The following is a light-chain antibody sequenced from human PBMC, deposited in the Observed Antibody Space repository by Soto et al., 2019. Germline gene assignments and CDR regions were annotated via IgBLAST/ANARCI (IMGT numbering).Light chain of an antibody. CDR1: SSNIGTGSD. J-gene: IGLJ1*01. V-gene: IGLV1-40*01. Sequence: QSVLTQPPSVSGAPGQRVTISCTGSSSNIGTGSDVHWYQHLPGTAPKLLIYGNTNRPSGVPDRFSASKSGTSASLAITGLQAEDEADYYCQSYDSSLSGYVFGTGTKATVL. CDR3: QSYDSSLSGYV. CDR2: GNT.